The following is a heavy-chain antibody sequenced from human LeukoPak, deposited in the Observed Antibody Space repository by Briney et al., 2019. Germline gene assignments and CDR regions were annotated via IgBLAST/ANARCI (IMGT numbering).Heavy chain of an antibody. CDR3: ARRSIDYAFDI. V-gene: IGHV3-74*01. CDR1: GFTFSNYW. CDR2: TNSDAGSI. J-gene: IGHJ3*02. Sequence: PGWFLRLSCASSGFTFSNYWMRWGRQAPEKGVVWVSRTNSDAGSINYADSVKGRFTISRDNAKNTLYLQMNSLRAEDTAMYFCARRSIDYAFDIWGQGTMVTVTP. D-gene: IGHD2/OR15-2a*01.